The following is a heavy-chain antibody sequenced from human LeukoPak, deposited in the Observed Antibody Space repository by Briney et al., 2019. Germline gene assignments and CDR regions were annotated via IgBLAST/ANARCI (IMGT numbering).Heavy chain of an antibody. CDR3: ARVVFCSCTGCSDLDAFHI. CDR2: INPNSGGT. V-gene: IGHV1-2*02. Sequence: VASVKVSCNSTGYMFTAYYMHCERKAPGQGLEWIGWINPNSGGTNYAQKFQGRVTMSRDTSISTDYVELSRLSTDDADVYYCARVVFCSCTGCSDLDAFHIWGQGTMVTVSS. J-gene: IGHJ3*02. D-gene: IGHD2-2*01. CDR1: GYMFTAYY.